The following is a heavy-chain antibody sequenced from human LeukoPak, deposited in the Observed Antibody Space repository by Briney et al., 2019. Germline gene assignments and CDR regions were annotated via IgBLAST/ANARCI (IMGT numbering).Heavy chain of an antibody. CDR2: ISGSGGST. V-gene: IGHV3-23*01. Sequence: PGGSLRLSCAASGFTFSSYAMSWVRQVPGKGLEWVSAISGSGGSTYYADSVKGRFTISRDNSKNTLYLQMNSLRAEDTAVYYCASEWDFYYDSSGYYSSWGQGTLVTVSS. CDR1: GFTFSSYA. CDR3: ASEWDFYYDSSGYYSS. J-gene: IGHJ4*02. D-gene: IGHD3-22*01.